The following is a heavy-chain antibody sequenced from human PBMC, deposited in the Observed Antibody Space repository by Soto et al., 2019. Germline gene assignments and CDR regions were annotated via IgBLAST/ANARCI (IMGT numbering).Heavy chain of an antibody. CDR2: IKQDGSAK. Sequence: EAQLVGSGGGLVQPGDSLRLSCAASGFALRTYWMSWVRQTPGKGLEWVANIKQDGSAKFYVDSVRGRFTISRDNANNTLYLQLNSLRAEDTAIYYCARDDGYRGFDCWGQGSLVTVSS. V-gene: IGHV3-7*01. J-gene: IGHJ4*02. CDR3: ARDDGYRGFDC. D-gene: IGHD6-25*01. CDR1: GFALRTYW.